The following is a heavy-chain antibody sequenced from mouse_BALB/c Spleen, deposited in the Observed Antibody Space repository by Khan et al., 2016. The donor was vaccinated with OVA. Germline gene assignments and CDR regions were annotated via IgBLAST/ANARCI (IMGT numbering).Heavy chain of an antibody. J-gene: IGHJ2*01. Sequence: QMQLEESGPGLVAPSQSLSITCTVSGFSLTSYGVYWVRQPPGKGLEWLGVIWVGGSTNYNSALMSRLSISKDNSKSQVFFKMNSLQTDDTAMYYCARLEDIWGQGTTLTVSS. D-gene: IGHD1-3*01. V-gene: IGHV2-9*02. CDR1: GFSLTSYG. CDR2: IWVGGST. CDR3: ARLEDI.